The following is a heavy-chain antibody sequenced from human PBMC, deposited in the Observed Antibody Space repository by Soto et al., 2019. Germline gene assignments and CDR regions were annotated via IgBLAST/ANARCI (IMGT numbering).Heavy chain of an antibody. CDR3: AKDQMRYGSSWSRDWFDP. CDR1: GFTFDDYA. Sequence: EVQLVESGGGLVQPGRSLRLSCAASGFTFDDYAMHWVRQAPGKGLEWVSGISWNSGSIGYADSVKGRFTISRDNAKNSLYLQMNSLRAEDTALYYCAKDQMRYGSSWSRDWFDPWGQGTLVTVSS. CDR2: ISWNSGSI. J-gene: IGHJ5*02. D-gene: IGHD6-13*01. V-gene: IGHV3-9*01.